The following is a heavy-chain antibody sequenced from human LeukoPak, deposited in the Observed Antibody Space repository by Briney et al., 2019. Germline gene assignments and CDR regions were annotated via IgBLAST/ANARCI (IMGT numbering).Heavy chain of an antibody. J-gene: IGHJ4*02. Sequence: PGGSLRLSCAASGFTFSSYAMSWVRQAPGKGLEWVSVISGSGGSTYYADSVKGRFTISRDNSKNTLYLQMNSLRAEDTAVYYCAKEGRYSSSWYDYFDYWGQGTLVTVSS. CDR2: ISGSGGST. D-gene: IGHD6-13*01. V-gene: IGHV3-23*01. CDR1: GFTFSSYA. CDR3: AKEGRYSSSWYDYFDY.